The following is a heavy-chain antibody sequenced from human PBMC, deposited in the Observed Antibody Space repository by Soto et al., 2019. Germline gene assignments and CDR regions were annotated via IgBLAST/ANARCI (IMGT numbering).Heavy chain of an antibody. CDR2: INHSGST. D-gene: IGHD2-15*01. V-gene: IGHV4-34*01. Sequence: SETRSLTCAVYGGSFGGYYWSWIRQPPGKGLEWIGEINHSGSTNYNPSLKRRVTIAVDTSKNQFSLKLSSVTAADTAVYYCARERDIVVVVAATSAFDIWGQGTMVTVSS. CDR3: ARERDIVVVVAATSAFDI. J-gene: IGHJ3*02. CDR1: GGSFGGYY.